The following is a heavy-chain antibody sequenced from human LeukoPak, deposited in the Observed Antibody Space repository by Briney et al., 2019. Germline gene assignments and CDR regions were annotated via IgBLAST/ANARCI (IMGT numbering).Heavy chain of an antibody. V-gene: IGHV4-59*01. Sequence: PSETLSLTCTVSGGSISSYYWSWIRQPPGKGLEWIGYIYYSGSTNYNPSLKSRVTISVDTSKNQFSLKLSSVTAADTAVYYCARRRVPGGHIAFDIWGQGTMVTVSS. CDR3: ARRRVPGGHIAFDI. J-gene: IGHJ3*02. CDR1: GGSISSYY. CDR2: IYYSGST. D-gene: IGHD3-10*01.